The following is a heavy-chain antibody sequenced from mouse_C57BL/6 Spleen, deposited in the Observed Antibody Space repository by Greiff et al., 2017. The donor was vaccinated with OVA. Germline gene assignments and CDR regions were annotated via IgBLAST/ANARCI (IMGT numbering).Heavy chain of an antibody. J-gene: IGHJ4*01. V-gene: IGHV1-54*01. Sequence: VHLVESGAELVRPGTSVKVSCTASGYAFTNYLIEWVKQRPGQGLEWIGVINPGSGGTNYNEKFKGKATLTADKSSSTAYMQLSSLTSEDSAVYFCAGCDGSDYAMDYWGQGTSVTVSS. CDR3: AGCDGSDYAMDY. D-gene: IGHD1-1*01. CDR1: GYAFTNYL. CDR2: INPGSGGT.